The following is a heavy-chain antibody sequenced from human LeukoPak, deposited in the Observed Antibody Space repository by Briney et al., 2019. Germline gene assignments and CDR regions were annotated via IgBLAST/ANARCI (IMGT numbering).Heavy chain of an antibody. Sequence: SETLSLTCTVSSGSINFYYWSWIRQTPGKGREWSGYIYYRGSTNYNPSLKSRVTISVDTPKNQFSLNLSSVTAADTAIYYCARMTGNYGYYFDYWGQGAQVTVSS. CDR1: SGSINFYY. CDR2: IYYRGST. D-gene: IGHD1-7*01. J-gene: IGHJ4*02. CDR3: ARMTGNYGYYFDY. V-gene: IGHV4-59*01.